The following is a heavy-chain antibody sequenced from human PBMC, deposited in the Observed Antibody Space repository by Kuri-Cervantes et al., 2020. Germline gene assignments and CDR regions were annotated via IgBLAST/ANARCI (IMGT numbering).Heavy chain of an antibody. V-gene: IGHV4-39*02. D-gene: IGHD3-10*01. Sequence: GSLRLSCSVSGGSLSSSSYYWGWIRQPPGKGLEWIGTISYTGSTYYNASLNSRVTISVDTSRNQFFLKLSSVTAADTAVYFCARDLRLLWFGESGPYYYGMDVWGQGTTVTVSS. J-gene: IGHJ6*02. CDR1: GGSLSSSSYY. CDR2: ISYTGST. CDR3: ARDLRLLWFGESGPYYYGMDV.